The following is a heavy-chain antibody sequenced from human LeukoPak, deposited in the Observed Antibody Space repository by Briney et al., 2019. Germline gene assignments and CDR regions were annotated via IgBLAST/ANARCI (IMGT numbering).Heavy chain of an antibody. D-gene: IGHD3-3*01. CDR1: GYTFTSYD. CDR3: TRGKDVVDDDFWSGYYTFDY. Sequence: GASVTVSCKASGYTFTSYDINWARQASGQGLEWMGWMNPNTGHTGFAQKFQGRVTMTRNTSMSTAYMELSSLSSDDTAVYYCTRGKDVVDDDFWSGYYTFDYWGQGTLITVSS. CDR2: MNPNTGHT. J-gene: IGHJ4*02. V-gene: IGHV1-8*01.